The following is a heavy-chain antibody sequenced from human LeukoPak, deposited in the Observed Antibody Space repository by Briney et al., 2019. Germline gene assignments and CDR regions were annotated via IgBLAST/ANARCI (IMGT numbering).Heavy chain of an antibody. Sequence: ASVKVSFKASGYTFTGYYMHWVRPAPGQGLEWMGWINPNSGGTKYSQKFQGRVTMTRDTSISTAYMELIRLRSDDTAVYYCARDLMATDIVVVPAAMAPDYYYYMDVWGKGTTVTVSS. CDR1: GYTFTGYY. V-gene: IGHV1-2*02. J-gene: IGHJ6*03. D-gene: IGHD2-2*01. CDR3: ARDLMATDIVVVPAAMAPDYYYYMDV. CDR2: INPNSGGT.